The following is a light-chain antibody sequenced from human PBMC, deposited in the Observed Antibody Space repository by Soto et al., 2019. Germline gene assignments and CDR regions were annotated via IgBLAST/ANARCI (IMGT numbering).Light chain of an antibody. CDR2: AAS. CDR1: QDIGNH. Sequence: DIQMTQSPSAMSASVGDRVTISCRASQDIGNHLAWFQQKQGKVPQRLIYAASSLQPGVPSRFSGSGSRKHFNITIHSLQPEDFATYHCLQHDSLPPTLGQGTRLEIK. V-gene: IGKV1-17*03. CDR3: LQHDSLPPT. J-gene: IGKJ5*01.